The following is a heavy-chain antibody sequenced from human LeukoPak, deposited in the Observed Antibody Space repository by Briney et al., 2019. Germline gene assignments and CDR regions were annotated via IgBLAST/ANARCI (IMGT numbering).Heavy chain of an antibody. D-gene: IGHD3-10*01. J-gene: IGHJ4*02. Sequence: SETLSLTCTVSGGSISSYYWSWIRQPPGKGLEWIGYIYYSGSTNYIPSLKSRVTISVDTSKNQFSLKLSSVTAADTAVYYCARSVTMVRGVPYYFDYWGQGTLVTVSS. V-gene: IGHV4-59*01. CDR2: IYYSGST. CDR3: ARSVTMVRGVPYYFDY. CDR1: GGSISSYY.